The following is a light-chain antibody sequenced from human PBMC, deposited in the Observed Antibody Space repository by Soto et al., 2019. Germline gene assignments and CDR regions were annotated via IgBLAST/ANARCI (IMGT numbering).Light chain of an antibody. Sequence: EIVMTQSPATLSVSPGERATLSCRASQSVSNNLAWYQQKPGQAPRLLIYGASTRATGIPARFSGSGSGTEFTLTISSLQSEDFAVYDCQQYNSWPPLTFGGGTKVEIK. V-gene: IGKV3-15*01. J-gene: IGKJ4*01. CDR3: QQYNSWPPLT. CDR1: QSVSNN. CDR2: GAS.